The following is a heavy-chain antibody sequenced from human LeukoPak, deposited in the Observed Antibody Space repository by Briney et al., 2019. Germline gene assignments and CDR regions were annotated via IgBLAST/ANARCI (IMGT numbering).Heavy chain of an antibody. J-gene: IGHJ4*02. CDR1: GGTFSNYA. V-gene: IGHV1-69*05. Sequence: SVKLSCKASGGTFSNYAFSWVRQAPGQGLEWVGRIIPIFGTANYAQKSQGRVTITTDESTSTAYMELSSLRSEDTAVYYCARDADGDYALGYWGQGTLVTVSS. CDR2: IIPIFGTA. CDR3: ARDADGDYALGY. D-gene: IGHD4-17*01.